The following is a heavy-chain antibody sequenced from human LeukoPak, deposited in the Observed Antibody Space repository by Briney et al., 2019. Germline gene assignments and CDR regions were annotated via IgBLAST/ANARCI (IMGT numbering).Heavy chain of an antibody. CDR2: IKQDGSEK. CDR3: GKDVLAGGLDV. V-gene: IGHV3-7*03. J-gene: IGHJ6*02. CDR1: GFTFSSYW. Sequence: GGSLRLSCAASGFTFSSYWMSWVRQAPGKGLEWVANIKQDGSEKYYVDSVKGRFTISRDNAKNSLYLQMNSLRAEDTALYYCGKDVLAGGLDVWGQGTTVTVSS.